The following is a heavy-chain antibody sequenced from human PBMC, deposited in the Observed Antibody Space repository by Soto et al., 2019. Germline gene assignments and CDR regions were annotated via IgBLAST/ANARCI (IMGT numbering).Heavy chain of an antibody. V-gene: IGHV1-18*01. Sequence: QVQLVQSGAEVKKPGASVKVSCKASGYTFTSYGISWVRQAPGQGLEWMGWISAYNGNTNYAQKLQGRVTMTTDTSTSTAYVELRSLRSDDTAVYYCARVRLWFGELLYRDAFDIWGQGTMVTVSS. CDR1: GYTFTSYG. D-gene: IGHD3-10*01. CDR2: ISAYNGNT. J-gene: IGHJ3*02. CDR3: ARVRLWFGELLYRDAFDI.